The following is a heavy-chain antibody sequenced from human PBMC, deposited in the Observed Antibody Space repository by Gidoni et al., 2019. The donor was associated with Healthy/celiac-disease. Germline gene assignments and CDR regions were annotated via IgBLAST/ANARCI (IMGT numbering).Heavy chain of an antibody. CDR3: ARGSGEFDY. D-gene: IGHD3-10*01. Sequence: VQLVESGGGVVQPGRSLRLSCAASGFTFSSYAMHWVRQAPGKGLEWVAVISYDGSNKYYADSVKGRFTISRDNSKNTLYLQMNSLRAEDTAVYYCARGSGEFDYWGQGTLVTVSS. V-gene: IGHV3-30-3*01. CDR1: GFTFSSYA. CDR2: ISYDGSNK. J-gene: IGHJ4*02.